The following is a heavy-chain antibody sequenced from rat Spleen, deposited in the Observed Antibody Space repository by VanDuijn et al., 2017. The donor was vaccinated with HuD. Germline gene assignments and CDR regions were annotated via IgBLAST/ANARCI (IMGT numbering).Heavy chain of an antibody. CDR2: IWSGGNT. Sequence: QLQLEESGPGLMQPSQPLSLNCIFPGFSLTRNHVHLVRQSPGKGQGWMAVIWSGGNTNYNSALKYRLYISRETPKSQVFLKVNNLKTEDTGSYYCTRDPQGYVMDAWGQGASVTVSS. D-gene: IGHD3-8*01. J-gene: IGHJ4*01. CDR3: TRDPQGYVMDA. V-gene: IGHV2S13*01. CDR1: GFSLTRNH.